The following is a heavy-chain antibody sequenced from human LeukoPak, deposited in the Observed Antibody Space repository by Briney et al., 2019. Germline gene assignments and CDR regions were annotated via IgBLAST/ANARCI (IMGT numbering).Heavy chain of an antibody. D-gene: IGHD3-3*01. Sequence: PGGSLRLSXAASGFTFSSYAMSWVRQAPGKGLEWVSAISGSGGSTYYADSVKGRFTISRDNSKNTLYLQMNSLRAEDTAVYCCAKSIDCDFWSGYYFPDYWGQGTLVTVSS. CDR1: GFTFSSYA. CDR3: AKSIDCDFWSGYYFPDY. V-gene: IGHV3-23*01. J-gene: IGHJ4*02. CDR2: ISGSGGST.